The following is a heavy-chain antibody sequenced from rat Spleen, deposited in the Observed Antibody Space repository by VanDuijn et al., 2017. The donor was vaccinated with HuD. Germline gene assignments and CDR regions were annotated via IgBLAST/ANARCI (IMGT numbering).Heavy chain of an antibody. V-gene: IGHV5-7*01. D-gene: IGHD1-9*01. J-gene: IGHJ1*01. CDR1: GFTFSDYD. CDR2: INYDGSSI. Sequence: EVQLVESGGGLVQPGRSMKLSCAASGFTFSDYDMSWVRQAPRKSLEWVATINYDGSSIYYRDTVKGRFTISRDNAKSTLYLLMDSLRTEDTATYYCARPFGYNGYWYFDFWGPGTMVTVSS. CDR3: ARPFGYNGYWYFDF.